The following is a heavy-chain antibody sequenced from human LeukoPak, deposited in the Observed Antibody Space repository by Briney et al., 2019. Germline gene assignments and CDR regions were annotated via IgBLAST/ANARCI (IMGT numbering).Heavy chain of an antibody. CDR1: GYTFTSYD. CDR3: ARGHGDYLGGDFDY. V-gene: IGHV1-8*01. CDR2: MNPNSGNT. D-gene: IGHD4-17*01. J-gene: IGHJ4*02. Sequence: ASVKVSCKASGYTFTSYDINWVRQATGQGLEWMGWMNPNSGNTGYAQKFQGRVTMTRNTSISTAYMELSSLGSEDTAVYYCARGHGDYLGGDFDYWGQGTLVTVSS.